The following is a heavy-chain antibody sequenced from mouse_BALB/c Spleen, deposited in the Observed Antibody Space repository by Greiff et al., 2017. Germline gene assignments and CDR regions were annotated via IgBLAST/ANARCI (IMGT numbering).Heavy chain of an antibody. CDR2: INPSTGYT. D-gene: IGHD1-1*01. CDR3: ARSGLRGGAMDY. Sequence: QVQLKESGAELAKPGASVKMSCKASGYTFTSYWMHWVKQRPGQGLEWIGYINPSTGYTEYNQKFKDKATLTADKSSSTAYMQLSSLTSEDSAVYYCARSGLRGGAMDYWGQGTSVTVSS. J-gene: IGHJ4*01. V-gene: IGHV1-7*01. CDR1: GYTFTSYW.